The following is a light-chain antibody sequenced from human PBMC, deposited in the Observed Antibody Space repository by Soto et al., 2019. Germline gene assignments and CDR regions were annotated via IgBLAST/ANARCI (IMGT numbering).Light chain of an antibody. CDR3: ATWDDSLDVHV. V-gene: IGLV1-44*01. CDR2: GNN. CDR1: SSNIGINT. Sequence: QSVLTQPPSASGIPGQTITISCSGGSSNIGINTVSWYEHLPGTAPRLLIYGNNQRPSGVPYRFSGSKSGTSASLAISGLQSEDEAHYYCATWDDSLDVHVFGTGTKLTVL. J-gene: IGLJ1*01.